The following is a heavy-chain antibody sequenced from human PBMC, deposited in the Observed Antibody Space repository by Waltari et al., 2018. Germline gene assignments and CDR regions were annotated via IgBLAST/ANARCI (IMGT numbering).Heavy chain of an antibody. CDR1: GFTFRSNW. CDR2: INQDGGET. J-gene: IGHJ4*02. V-gene: IGHV3-7*04. CDR3: ARDRGWNTLDY. D-gene: IGHD6-19*01. Sequence: DVQLVESGGGLVQPGGSLRLSCAASGFTFRSNWIAWVRQAPGRGLEWVANINQDGGETYYVDSVRGRFTISRDNARNSLYLQMDSLRDEDTALYYCARDRGWNTLDYWGQGTLVTVSS.